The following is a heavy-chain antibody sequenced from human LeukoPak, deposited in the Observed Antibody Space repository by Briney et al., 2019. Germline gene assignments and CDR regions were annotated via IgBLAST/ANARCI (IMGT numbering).Heavy chain of an antibody. CDR2: ISYDGSNK. J-gene: IGHJ5*02. CDR3: ARPIAAVVGNWFDP. D-gene: IGHD6-13*01. V-gene: IGHV3-30-3*01. Sequence: PGGSLRLPCAASGFTFSSYAMHWVHQAPGKGLEWVAVISYDGSNKYYADSVKGRFTISRDNSKNTLYLQMNSLRAEDTAVYYCARPIAAVVGNWFDPWGQGTLVTVSS. CDR1: GFTFSSYA.